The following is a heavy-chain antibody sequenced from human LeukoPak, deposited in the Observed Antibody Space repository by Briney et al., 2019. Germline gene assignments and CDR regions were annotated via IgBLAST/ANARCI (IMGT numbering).Heavy chain of an antibody. J-gene: IGHJ4*02. Sequence: GGSLRLSCAASGFTFSSYGIHWVRQAPGKGLEWVAFIRYDGSNKYYADSVKGRFTISRDNAKKSLYLQMNSLRVEDTGVYYCAKRHSSSWYFWGQGALVTVSS. CDR2: IRYDGSNK. D-gene: IGHD6-13*01. CDR1: GFTFSSYG. CDR3: AKRHSSSWYF. V-gene: IGHV3-30*02.